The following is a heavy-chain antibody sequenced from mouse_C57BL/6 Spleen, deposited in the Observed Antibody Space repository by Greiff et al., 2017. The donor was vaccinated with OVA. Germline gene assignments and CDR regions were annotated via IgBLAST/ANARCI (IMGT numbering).Heavy chain of an antibody. D-gene: IGHD4-1*01. CDR3: TGQTGRGYWYFDV. Sequence: EVMLVESGGGLVQPGGSMKLSCVASGFTFSNYWMNWVRQSPEKGLEWVAQIRLKSDNYATHYAESVKGRFTISRDDSKSSVYLQMNNLRAEDTGIYYCTGQTGRGYWYFDVWGTGTTVTVSS. CDR1: GFTFSNYW. J-gene: IGHJ1*03. CDR2: IRLKSDNYAT. V-gene: IGHV6-3*01.